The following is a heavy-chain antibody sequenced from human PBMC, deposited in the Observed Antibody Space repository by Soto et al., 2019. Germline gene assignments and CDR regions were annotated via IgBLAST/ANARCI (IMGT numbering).Heavy chain of an antibody. CDR3: AKDRRAGGNSAFYFGF. V-gene: IGHV3-23*01. D-gene: IGHD3-16*01. Sequence: GGSLRLSCAASGFKFSSYAMSWVRQAPGKGLEWVSLISATGGGTYYADSAKGRFTISRDNSDNTLYLQVHSLRAEDTAVYYCAKDRRAGGNSAFYFGFWGQGAQVTVSS. CDR1: GFKFSSYA. CDR2: ISATGGGT. J-gene: IGHJ4*02.